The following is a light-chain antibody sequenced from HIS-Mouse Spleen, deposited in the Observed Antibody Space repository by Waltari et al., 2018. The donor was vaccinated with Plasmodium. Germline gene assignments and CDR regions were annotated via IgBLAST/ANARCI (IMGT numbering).Light chain of an antibody. CDR2: GKN. J-gene: IGLJ2*01. Sequence: SSELTQDPAVSVALGQTVRITCQGDSLRSYYASWYQQKPGQAPVLFIYGKNNRPAGIPDRCSGSSSGNTASVTITGAQAEDEADYYCNSRDSSGNHLVFGGGTKLTVL. CDR1: SLRSYY. CDR3: NSRDSSGNHLV. V-gene: IGLV3-19*01.